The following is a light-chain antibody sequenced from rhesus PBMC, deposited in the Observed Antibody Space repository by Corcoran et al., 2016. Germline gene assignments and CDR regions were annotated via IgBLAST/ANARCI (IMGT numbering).Light chain of an antibody. CDR1: QSISRW. CDR2: KAS. V-gene: IGKV1-22*01. J-gene: IGKJ1*01. Sequence: DIQMTQSPSSLSASLGDTVTITCRASQSISRWLAWYQQKPGKAPRLLSYKASTLQSGVPSRFSGSGSGTDFTLTLSNLQSEDLATYYCQHYNSSPRTFGQGTKLEV. CDR3: QHYNSSPRT.